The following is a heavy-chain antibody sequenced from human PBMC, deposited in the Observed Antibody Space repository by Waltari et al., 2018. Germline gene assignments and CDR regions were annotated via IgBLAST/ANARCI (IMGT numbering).Heavy chain of an antibody. CDR1: GGTFSSYA. Sequence: QVQLVQSGAEVKKPGSSVKVSCKASGGTFSSYAISWVRQAPGQGLEWMGGIIPILGIANDAQKFQGRVTITADKSTSTAYMELSSLRSEDTAVYYCLDYGDYDPVSGAEYFQHWGQGTLVTVSS. CDR3: LDYGDYDPVSGAEYFQH. D-gene: IGHD4-17*01. V-gene: IGHV1-69*10. CDR2: IIPILGIA. J-gene: IGHJ1*01.